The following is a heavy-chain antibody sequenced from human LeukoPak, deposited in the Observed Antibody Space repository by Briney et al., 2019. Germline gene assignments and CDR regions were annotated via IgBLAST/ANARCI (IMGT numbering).Heavy chain of an antibody. Sequence: PEGSLRLSCAASGFTFSSYSMNWVRQAPGKGLEWVSYISSSSSTIYYADSVKGRFTISRDNAKYSLYLQMNSLRDEDTAVYYCARESFWSGFQEYGMDVWAKGPRSPSP. D-gene: IGHD3-3*01. V-gene: IGHV3-48*02. CDR3: ARESFWSGFQEYGMDV. CDR2: ISSSSSTI. CDR1: GFTFSSYS. J-gene: IGHJ6*02.